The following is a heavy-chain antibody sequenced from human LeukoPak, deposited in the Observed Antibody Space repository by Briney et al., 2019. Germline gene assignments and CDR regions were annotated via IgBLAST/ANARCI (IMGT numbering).Heavy chain of an antibody. D-gene: IGHD2-15*01. CDR3: AREACSGGSCLYYFDY. V-gene: IGHV1-46*01. CDR2: INPSGGST. Sequence: ASVNVSCKASGYTFTSYYMHWVRQAPGQGLEWMGIINPSGGSTSYGQKFQGRVTMTRDTSTSTVYMELSSLRSEDTAVYYCAREACSGGSCLYYFDYWGQGTLVTVSS. CDR1: GYTFTSYY. J-gene: IGHJ4*02.